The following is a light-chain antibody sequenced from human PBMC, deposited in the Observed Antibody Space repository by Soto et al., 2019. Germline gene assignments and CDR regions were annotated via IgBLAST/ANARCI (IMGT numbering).Light chain of an antibody. J-gene: IGKJ2*01. V-gene: IGKV1-39*01. CDR3: QQSDITPYT. Sequence: DIQMTQSPSSLSASVGDTVTITCRASQSISVHLNWYQQKPGKVPKLLIYAASNLQSGVPSSFSGSGSETDFALTISSLQPEDFATYYCQQSDITPYTFGQGTKLQI. CDR2: AAS. CDR1: QSISVH.